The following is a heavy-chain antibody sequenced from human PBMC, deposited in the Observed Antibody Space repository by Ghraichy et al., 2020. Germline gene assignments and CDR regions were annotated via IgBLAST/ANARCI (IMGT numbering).Heavy chain of an antibody. CDR2: IFYSGMT. Sequence: SETLSLTCVLSRGSIRDGDYSWTWIRQPPGKGLEWIGYIFYSGMTYYNPSLRSRLTLVVDRSKSQFSLKLSSVTAADTATYYCARVMVRGVIRYYDYFGKDVWGQGTTVIVSS. D-gene: IGHD3-10*01. CDR3: ARVMVRGVIRYYDYFGKDV. V-gene: IGHV4-30-2*01. J-gene: IGHJ6*02. CDR1: RGSIRDGDYS.